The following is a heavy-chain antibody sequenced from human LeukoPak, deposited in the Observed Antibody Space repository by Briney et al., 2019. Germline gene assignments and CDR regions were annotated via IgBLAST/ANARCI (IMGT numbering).Heavy chain of an antibody. J-gene: IGHJ4*02. Sequence: GGSLRLSCAASGFTFSSYGMSWVRQAPGKGLEWVSAIRGSGGNTYYADSVKGRFTISRDNSKNTLYLQMNSLRAEDTAVYYCAKGFKGMSYDFWSGYYETFPFDYWGQGTLVTVSS. CDR2: IRGSGGNT. V-gene: IGHV3-23*01. CDR1: GFTFSSYG. D-gene: IGHD3-3*01. CDR3: AKGFKGMSYDFWSGYYETFPFDY.